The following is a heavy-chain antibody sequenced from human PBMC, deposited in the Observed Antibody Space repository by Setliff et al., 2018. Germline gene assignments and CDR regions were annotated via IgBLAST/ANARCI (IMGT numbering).Heavy chain of an antibody. CDR1: GFTFRIYS. CDR2: ISSGSISTT. Sequence: GGSLRLSCAAAGFTFRIYSMNWLRQAPGKGLEWVSYISSGSISTTHYADSVKGRFTISRDSAKNSLYLQMNSLRAEDTAVYYCARGGFGYCSSTSCQWGYYSMDVWGKGTTVTVSS. CDR3: ARGGFGYCSSTSCQWGYYSMDV. D-gene: IGHD2-2*03. J-gene: IGHJ6*03. V-gene: IGHV3-48*04.